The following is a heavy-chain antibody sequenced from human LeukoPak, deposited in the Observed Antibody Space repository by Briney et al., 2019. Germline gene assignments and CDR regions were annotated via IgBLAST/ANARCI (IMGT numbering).Heavy chain of an antibody. D-gene: IGHD3-22*01. CDR1: GFTFSTFG. J-gene: IGHJ4*02. V-gene: IGHV3-21*01. CDR2: ISHCSIYI. CDR3: ARGYYYDSSVAY. Sequence: GGSPRLSCAASGFTFSTFGFNWVRQAPGKGLEWVSSISHCSIYISYADSVKGRFTISRDNARNSVYLQMDSLRVEDTAVYYCARGYYYDSSVAYWGQGTLVTVSS.